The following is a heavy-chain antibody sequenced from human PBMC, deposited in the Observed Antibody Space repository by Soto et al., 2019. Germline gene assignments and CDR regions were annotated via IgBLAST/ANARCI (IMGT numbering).Heavy chain of an antibody. V-gene: IGHV3-30-3*01. Sequence: QVQLVESGGGVVQPGRSLRLSCAASGFTFSSYAMHWVRQAPGKGLEWVAVISYDGSNKYYADSVKGRFTISRDNSENTLYLQMNSLRAEDTAVYYCARDTVAGSSWYYYYYGMDVWGQGTTVTVSS. CDR3: ARDTVAGSSWYYYYYGMDV. CDR1: GFTFSSYA. J-gene: IGHJ6*02. CDR2: ISYDGSNK. D-gene: IGHD6-13*01.